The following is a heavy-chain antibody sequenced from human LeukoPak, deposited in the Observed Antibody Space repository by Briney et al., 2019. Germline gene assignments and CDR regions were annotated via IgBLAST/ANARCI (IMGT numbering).Heavy chain of an antibody. CDR1: GFTFNNYA. J-gene: IGHJ3*01. Sequence: GGSLRLSCTASGFTFNNYAMSWVRQAPGKGLEWVSATGASGSTTYYADSVMGRFTISRDNSKNTLYLQMSSLRAEDTALYYCARQGGDTTMVRKTLYAFDFWGQGTLVTVSS. V-gene: IGHV3-23*01. CDR2: TGASGSTT. CDR3: ARQGGDTTMVRKTLYAFDF. D-gene: IGHD3-10*01.